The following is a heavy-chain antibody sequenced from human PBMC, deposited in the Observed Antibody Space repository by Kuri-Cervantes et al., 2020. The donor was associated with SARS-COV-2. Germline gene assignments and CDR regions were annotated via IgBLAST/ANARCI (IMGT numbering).Heavy chain of an antibody. CDR2: IKQRGNEK. CDR1: GFIFSSYW. D-gene: IGHD6-13*01. Sequence: LSLTCAASGFIFSSYWMSWVRQVPGKGLEWVANIKQRGNEKYYVDSVKGRFTISRDNAQNLLYLQMNSLRAEDTAVYYCARDCSSPYKYYYYYYMDVWGKGTTVTVSS. V-gene: IGHV3-7*01. J-gene: IGHJ6*03. CDR3: ARDCSSPYKYYYYYYMDV.